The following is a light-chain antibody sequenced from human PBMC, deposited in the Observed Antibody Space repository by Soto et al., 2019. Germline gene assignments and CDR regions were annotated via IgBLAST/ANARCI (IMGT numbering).Light chain of an antibody. Sequence: ESMLTQSPGTLSLSPGERATLSCRASQSVSSRNLAWYQQKPGQAPRLLIYGASIRATGIPDRFSGSGSGTDFTLTIRRLEPEDFAVYYCQQFGGSPPAFTFGQGTKLEI. J-gene: IGKJ2*01. CDR2: GAS. CDR3: QQFGGSPPAFT. CDR1: QSVSSRN. V-gene: IGKV3-20*01.